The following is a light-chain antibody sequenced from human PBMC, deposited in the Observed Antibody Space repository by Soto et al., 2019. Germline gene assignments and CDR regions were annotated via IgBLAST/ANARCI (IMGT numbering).Light chain of an antibody. CDR2: EVS. CDR1: SSDVGGYNY. V-gene: IGLV2-8*01. Sequence: QSALTQPPSASGSPGQSVTISCTGTSSDVGGYNYVSWYQQHPGKAPNLMIYEVSKRPSGVPDRFSGSKSGNTASLTVSGLQAEDEADYYCSSYAGSNNSVGFGGGTKLTVL. CDR3: SSYAGSNNSVG. J-gene: IGLJ2*01.